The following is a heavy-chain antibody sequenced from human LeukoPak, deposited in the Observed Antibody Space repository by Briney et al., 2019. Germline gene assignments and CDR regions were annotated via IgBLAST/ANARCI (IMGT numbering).Heavy chain of an antibody. D-gene: IGHD4-23*01. CDR2: IYYSGST. V-gene: IGHV4-39*07. J-gene: IGHJ4*02. CDR3: ARDLGGGNHFDY. Sequence: KSSETLSLTCTVSGASISSSSYYWGWIRQPPGKGLEWIGSIYYSGSTYYNPSLKSRVTISVDKSKNQFSLKLSSVTAADTAVYYCARDLGGGNHFDYWGQGTLVTVSS. CDR1: GASISSSSYY.